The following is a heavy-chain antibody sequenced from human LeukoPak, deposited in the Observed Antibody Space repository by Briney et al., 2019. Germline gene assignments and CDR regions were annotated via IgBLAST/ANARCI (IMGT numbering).Heavy chain of an antibody. CDR1: GFTVGAYA. V-gene: IGHV3-49*04. CDR3: ARDQYAGYDPYYFDY. CDR2: IRSRTYGGTT. Sequence: GGSLRLSCTASGFTVGAYAMTWVRQAPGKGLEWVSFIRSRTYGGTTEYAASVKGRFTISRDDSKSIAYLQMNSLKTEDTAVYYCARDQYAGYDPYYFDYWGQGTLVTVSS. J-gene: IGHJ4*02. D-gene: IGHD2-2*01.